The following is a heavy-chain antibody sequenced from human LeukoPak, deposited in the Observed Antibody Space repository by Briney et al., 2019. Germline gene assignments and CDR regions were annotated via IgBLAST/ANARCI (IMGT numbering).Heavy chain of an antibody. V-gene: IGHV4-39*07. CDR2: IYHSGST. J-gene: IGHJ6*03. D-gene: IGHD1-26*01. Sequence: SETLSLTCTVSGGSISSSSYYWGWIRQPPGKGLEWIGSIYHSGSTYYNPSLKSRVTISVDTSKNQFSLKLSSVTAADTAVYYCARAESSGSSRGRSYYMDVWGKGTTVTVSS. CDR3: ARAESSGSSRGRSYYMDV. CDR1: GGSISSSSYY.